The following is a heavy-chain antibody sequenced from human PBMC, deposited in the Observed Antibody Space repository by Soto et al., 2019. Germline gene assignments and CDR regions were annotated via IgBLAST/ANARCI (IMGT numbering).Heavy chain of an antibody. CDR3: ARESSYGDYLNAWDY. Sequence: GGSLRLSCAASGFTFSSYWMSWVRQAPGKGLEWVANIKQDGSEKYYVDSVKGRFTISRDNAKNSLYLQMNSLRAEDTAVYYCARESSYGDYLNAWDYWGQGTLVTVSS. CDR2: IKQDGSEK. V-gene: IGHV3-7*01. CDR1: GFTFSSYW. D-gene: IGHD4-17*01. J-gene: IGHJ4*02.